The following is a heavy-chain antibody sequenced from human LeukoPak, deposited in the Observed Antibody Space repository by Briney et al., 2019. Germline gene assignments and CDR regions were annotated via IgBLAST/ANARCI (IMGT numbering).Heavy chain of an antibody. D-gene: IGHD3-16*01. CDR2: ISWNSGSI. Sequence: GGSLRLSCAASGFTFDDYAMHWVRQAPGKGLEWVSGISWNSGSIGYADSVKGRFTISRDNAKNTLYLQMNSLRAEDTAVYYCRGDFDYWGQGTLVTVSS. CDR3: RGDFDY. V-gene: IGHV3-9*01. J-gene: IGHJ4*02. CDR1: GFTFDDYA.